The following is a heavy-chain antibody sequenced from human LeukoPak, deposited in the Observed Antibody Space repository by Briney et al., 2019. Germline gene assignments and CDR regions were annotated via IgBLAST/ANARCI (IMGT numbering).Heavy chain of an antibody. CDR1: GYTFTSYG. D-gene: IGHD3-22*01. CDR3: ARGPSPYYYDSSGYYS. V-gene: IGHV1-8*02. CDR2: MNPNSGNT. Sequence: ASVKVSCKASGYTFTSYGINWVRQATGQGLEWMGWMNPNSGNTGYAQKFQGRVTMTRNTSISTAYMELSSLRSEDTAVYYCARGPSPYYYDSSGYYSWGQGTLVTVSS. J-gene: IGHJ4*02.